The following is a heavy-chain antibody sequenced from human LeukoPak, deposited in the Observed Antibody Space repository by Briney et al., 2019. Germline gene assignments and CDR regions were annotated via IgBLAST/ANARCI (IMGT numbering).Heavy chain of an antibody. CDR2: IYYSGST. CDR3: ARRAGYFDWLSLFDY. J-gene: IGHJ4*02. D-gene: IGHD3-9*01. V-gene: IGHV4-31*03. CDR1: AGSISSGGYY. Sequence: PSETLSLTCTGSAGSISSGGYYWSWIRQHPGKGLEWIGYIYYSGSTYYNPSLKSRVTISVDTSKNQFSLKLSSVTAADTAVYYCARRAGYFDWLSLFDYWGQGTLVTVSS.